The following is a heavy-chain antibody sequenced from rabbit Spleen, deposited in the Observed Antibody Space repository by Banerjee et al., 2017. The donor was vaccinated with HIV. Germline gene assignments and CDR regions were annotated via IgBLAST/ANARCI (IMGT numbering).Heavy chain of an antibody. CDR3: ARGASASGDWFYFKL. J-gene: IGHJ4*01. D-gene: IGHD1-1*01. Sequence: QEQLEESGGGLVQPEGSLTLTCTASGFSFSSYYYMCWVRQAPGKGLEWIACIDTGSSGTTYYASWAKGRFTISKTSSTTVTLQMPSLTAADTATYFCARGASASGDWFYFKLWGPGTLVTVS. V-gene: IGHV1S45*01. CDR1: GFSFSSYYY. CDR2: IDTGSSGTT.